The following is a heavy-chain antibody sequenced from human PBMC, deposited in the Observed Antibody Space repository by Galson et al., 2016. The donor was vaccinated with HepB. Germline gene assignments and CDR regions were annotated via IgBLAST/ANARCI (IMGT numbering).Heavy chain of an antibody. CDR1: GFTFSSSA. CDR3: ARRGPRHGRALRHGDYDYFDS. J-gene: IGHJ4*02. D-gene: IGHD4-17*01. Sequence: SLRLSCAASGFTFSSSAMHWVRQAPGKGLEWVAVISKDGRNKYYADSVGGRFTVSRDNSNNTLFLQMNTLRAEDTAVYYCARRGPRHGRALRHGDYDYFDSWGQGTLVTIPS. CDR2: ISKDGRNK. V-gene: IGHV3-30*04.